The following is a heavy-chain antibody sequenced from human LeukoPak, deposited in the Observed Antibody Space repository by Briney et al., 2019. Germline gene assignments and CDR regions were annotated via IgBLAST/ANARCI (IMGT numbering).Heavy chain of an antibody. CDR1: GYTFTSYG. D-gene: IGHD1-26*01. J-gene: IGHJ4*02. CDR3: ARGYSGSYLSPYFDY. CDR2: ISAYNGNT. Sequence: ASVKVSCKASGYTFTSYGISWVRQAPGQGLEWMGCISAYNGNTNYAQKLQGRVTMTTDTSTSTAYVELRSLRSDDTAVYYCARGYSGSYLSPYFDYWGQGTLVTVSS. V-gene: IGHV1-18*01.